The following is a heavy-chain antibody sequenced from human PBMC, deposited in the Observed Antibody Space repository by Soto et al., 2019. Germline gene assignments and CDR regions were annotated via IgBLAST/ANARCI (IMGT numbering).Heavy chain of an antibody. J-gene: IGHJ6*02. CDR1: GFTFSSYG. CDR2: ISYDGSNK. CDR3: AKRPYDRSGYYYGMDV. Sequence: QVQLVESGGGVVQPGRSLRLSCAASGFTFSSYGMHWVRQAPGKGLEWVAVISYDGSNKYYADSVKGRFTISRDNSKNTLYLQMNSLRAEDTAVYYCAKRPYDRSGYYYGMDVWGQGTTVTVSS. V-gene: IGHV3-30*18. D-gene: IGHD3-22*01.